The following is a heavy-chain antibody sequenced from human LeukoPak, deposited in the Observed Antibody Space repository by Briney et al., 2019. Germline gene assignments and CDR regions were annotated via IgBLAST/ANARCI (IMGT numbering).Heavy chain of an antibody. CDR2: IWYDGSNK. CDR3: AKGRTKMATTDAFDI. V-gene: IGHV3-33*06. D-gene: IGHD5-24*01. Sequence: GGSLRLSCAASGFTLSSYGMHWVRQAPGKGLEWVAVIWYDGSNKYYADSVKGRFTISRDNSKNTLYLQMNSLRAEDTAVYYCAKGRTKMATTDAFDIWGQGTMVTVSS. CDR1: GFTLSSYG. J-gene: IGHJ3*02.